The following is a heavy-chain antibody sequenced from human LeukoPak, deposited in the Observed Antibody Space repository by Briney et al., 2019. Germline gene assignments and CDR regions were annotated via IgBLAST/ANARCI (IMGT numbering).Heavy chain of an antibody. J-gene: IGHJ4*02. CDR2: IYHGGST. V-gene: IGHV4-59*12. CDR1: GGSLISYY. D-gene: IGHD4-17*01. Sequence: PSETLSLTCSVSGGSLISYYWSWIRQPPGKGLEWIGYIYHGGSTNYNPSLKSRVTISVDTSKNLFSLKLSSVTAADTAVYYCARVGILPNYGDYRGYFDYWGQGTLVTVSS. CDR3: ARVGILPNYGDYRGYFDY.